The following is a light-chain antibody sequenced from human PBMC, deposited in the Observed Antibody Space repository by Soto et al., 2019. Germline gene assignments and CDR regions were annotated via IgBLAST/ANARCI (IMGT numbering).Light chain of an antibody. V-gene: IGKV3-15*01. CDR2: GAS. CDR1: QSVSSS. Sequence: EIVMTQSPATLSVSPGERATLSCRASQSVSSSLAWYQQKPGQAPRLLIYGASTRATGVPARFSGSGSGTYFPLTISSLQSEDFAVYFCQQYNNWRTFGQGTKVEIK. CDR3: QQYNNWRT. J-gene: IGKJ1*01.